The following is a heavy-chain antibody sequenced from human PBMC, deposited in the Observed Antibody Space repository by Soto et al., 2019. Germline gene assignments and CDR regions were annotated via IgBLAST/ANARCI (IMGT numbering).Heavy chain of an antibody. CDR2: IYHGGST. V-gene: IGHV4-4*02. CDR3: AREGGYSYDC. D-gene: IGHD5-18*01. Sequence: HVLLQESGPRLVEPSGTLSLTCAVSDGSISTANWWSWVRQSPGKGLEWIGEIYHGGSTNYNPSXXXXXXXXXXXXXXXXXXXXXXXXXXXXXXYYCAREGGYSYDCWSQGTLVTVSS. CDR1: DGSISTANW. J-gene: IGHJ4*02.